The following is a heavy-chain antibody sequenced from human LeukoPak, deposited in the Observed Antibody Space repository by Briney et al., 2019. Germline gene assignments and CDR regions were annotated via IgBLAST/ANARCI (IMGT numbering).Heavy chain of an antibody. CDR2: IYYSGST. D-gene: IGHD3-3*01. J-gene: IGHJ5*02. CDR1: GGSISSHY. Sequence: PSETLSLTCTVSGGSISSHYWSWIRQPPGKGLEGIGYIYYSGSTNYNPSLKSRVTITVDTSKNQFSLKLSSVTAADTAVYYCARALELRSLANWFDPWGQGTLVTVSS. V-gene: IGHV4-59*11. CDR3: ARALELRSLANWFDP.